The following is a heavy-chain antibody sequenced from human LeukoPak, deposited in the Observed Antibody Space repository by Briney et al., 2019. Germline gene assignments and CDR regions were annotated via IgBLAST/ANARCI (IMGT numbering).Heavy chain of an antibody. D-gene: IGHD1-26*01. J-gene: IGHJ4*02. V-gene: IGHV4-39*01. Sequence: SETLSLTCTVSGGSISSSNYYWGWIRQPPREGLEWIGYIYYSGSTYYNPSLKSRVTMSVDTSKNQFSLKLSSVTAADTAVYYCARYYSGSYGFDYWGQGTLVTVSS. CDR1: GGSISSSNYY. CDR2: IYYSGST. CDR3: ARYYSGSYGFDY.